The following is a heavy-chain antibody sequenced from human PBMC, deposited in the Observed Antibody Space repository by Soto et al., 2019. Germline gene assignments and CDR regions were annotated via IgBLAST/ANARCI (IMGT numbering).Heavy chain of an antibody. Sequence: PGGSLRLSCAASGFTFSSYSMNWVRQAPGKGLEWVSYISSSSSTIYYADSVKGRFTISRDNAKNSLYLQMNSLRDEDTAVYYCASMFGTRGADYYYGMDVWGQGTTVTVSS. D-gene: IGHD3-10*02. CDR2: ISSSSSTI. J-gene: IGHJ6*02. CDR1: GFTFSSYS. V-gene: IGHV3-48*02. CDR3: ASMFGTRGADYYYGMDV.